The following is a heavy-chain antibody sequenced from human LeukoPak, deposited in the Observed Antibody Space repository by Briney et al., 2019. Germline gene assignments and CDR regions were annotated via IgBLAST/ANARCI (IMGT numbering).Heavy chain of an antibody. V-gene: IGHV1-46*03. Sequence: ASVKVSCKASGYTFTSYYMHWVRQAPGQGLEWMGIINPSGGSTSYAQKFQGRVTMTRDTSTSTVYMELSSLRSEDTAVYYCVRVTKTGAPPIGIWGQGTMVTVSS. CDR3: VRVTKTGAPPIGI. CDR1: GYTFTSYY. J-gene: IGHJ3*02. D-gene: IGHD1-1*01. CDR2: INPSGGST.